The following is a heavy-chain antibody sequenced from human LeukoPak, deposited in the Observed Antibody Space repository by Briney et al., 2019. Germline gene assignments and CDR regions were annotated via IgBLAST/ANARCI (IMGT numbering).Heavy chain of an antibody. J-gene: IGHJ1*01. CDR1: GFPFSSYA. D-gene: IGHD3-10*01. Sequence: PGGSLRLSCTASGFPFSSYAIYWVRHAPGKGLVWVSRINTDGSTTTYADAVKGRFTISRDNAKNALYLQMNSLRAEDTAVYYCASNVFGSVSVWGQGTLVTVSS. CDR3: ASNVFGSVSV. V-gene: IGHV3-74*01. CDR2: INTDGSTT.